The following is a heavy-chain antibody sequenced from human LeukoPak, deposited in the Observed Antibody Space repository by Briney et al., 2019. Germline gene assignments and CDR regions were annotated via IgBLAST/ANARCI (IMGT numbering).Heavy chain of an antibody. Sequence: SQTLSLTCTVSGGSISSGSYYWGWIRQPAGKGLEWIGRIYTSGSTNYNPSLKSRVTISVDTSKNQFSLKLSSVTAADTAVYYCARVDTAMATVGAFDIWGQGTMVTVSS. D-gene: IGHD5-18*01. V-gene: IGHV4-61*02. CDR1: GGSISSGSYY. CDR2: IYTSGST. J-gene: IGHJ3*02. CDR3: ARVDTAMATVGAFDI.